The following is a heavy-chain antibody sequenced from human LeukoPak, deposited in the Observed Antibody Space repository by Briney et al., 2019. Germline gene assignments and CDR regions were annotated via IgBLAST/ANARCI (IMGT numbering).Heavy chain of an antibody. CDR1: GFTFSSYG. CDR3: AKAAFGGVIVTLHYFDY. J-gene: IGHJ4*02. V-gene: IGHV3-30*02. D-gene: IGHD3-16*02. CDR2: IRYDGSNK. Sequence: PGGSLRLSCAASGFTFSSYGMHWVRQAPGKGLEWVAFIRYDGSNKYYADSVKGRFTISRDNSKNTLYLQMNSLRAEDTAVYYCAKAAFGGVIVTLHYFDYWGQGTLVTVPS.